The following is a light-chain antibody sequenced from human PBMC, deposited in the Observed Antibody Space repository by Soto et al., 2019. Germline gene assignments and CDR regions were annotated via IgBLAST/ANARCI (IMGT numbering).Light chain of an antibody. Sequence: QSVLTQPPSASGTPGQRVAISCSGTSSNIGSNTVNWYQQLPETAPKLLIYSNNQRPSGVPDRFSGSKSGTSASLAISGLQSEDEADDYCAAWDDSLNGFYVFGTGTKVTVL. V-gene: IGLV1-44*01. CDR2: SNN. CDR1: SSNIGSNT. CDR3: AAWDDSLNGFYV. J-gene: IGLJ1*01.